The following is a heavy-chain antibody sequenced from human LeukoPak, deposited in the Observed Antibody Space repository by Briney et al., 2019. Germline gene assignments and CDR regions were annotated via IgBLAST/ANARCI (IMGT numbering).Heavy chain of an antibody. J-gene: IGHJ5*01. CDR1: GGTFSSYA. D-gene: IGHD4-17*01. CDR3: AREVRTVTTVRGFDS. CDR2: IIPIFGTA. V-gene: IGHV1-69*13. Sequence: SVKVSCKASGGTFSSYAISWVRQAPGQGLEWMGGIIPIFGTANYAQKFQGRVTITADESTSTAYMELSSLRSEDTAVYYCAREVRTVTTVRGFDSWGQGTLVTVSS.